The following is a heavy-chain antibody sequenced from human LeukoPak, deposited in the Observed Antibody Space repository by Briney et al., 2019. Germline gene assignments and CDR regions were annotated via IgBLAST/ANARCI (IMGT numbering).Heavy chain of an antibody. CDR1: GGTFSSYA. CDR3: ARAIVVVTAIRGFDP. D-gene: IGHD2-21*02. CDR2: IIPILGIA. V-gene: IGHV1-69*04. Sequence: SVKVSCKASGGTFSSYAISWVRQAPGQGLEWMGRIIPILGIANYAQKFQGRVTITADKSTSTAYMELSSLRSEDTAVYYCARAIVVVTAIRGFDPWGQATRVTVSS. J-gene: IGHJ5*02.